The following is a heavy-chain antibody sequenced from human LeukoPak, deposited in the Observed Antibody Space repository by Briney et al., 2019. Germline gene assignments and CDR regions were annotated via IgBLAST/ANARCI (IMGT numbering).Heavy chain of an antibody. CDR2: INQDGSEK. V-gene: IGHV3-7*01. Sequence: LTGGSLRPSCAASGFTFTSYSMNWVRQAPGKGLEWVANINQDGSEKYYVDSVKGRFIITRDNAKNSLYLQMNSLRADDTAVYYCVRAMDVWGQGTTVTVSS. CDR3: VRAMDV. CDR1: GFTFTSYS. J-gene: IGHJ6*02.